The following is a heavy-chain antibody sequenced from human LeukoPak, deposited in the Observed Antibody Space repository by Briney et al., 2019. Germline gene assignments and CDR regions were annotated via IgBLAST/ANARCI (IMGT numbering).Heavy chain of an antibody. CDR1: GGSISSGSYY. D-gene: IGHD5-18*01. Sequence: PSETLSLTCTVSGGSISSGSYYWSWIRQPAGKGLEWIGRIYTSGSTNYNPSLKSRVTISLDTSKNQFSLKLSSVTAADTAVYYCAREDVGTAMVIYYFDYWGQGTLVTVSS. J-gene: IGHJ4*02. CDR3: AREDVGTAMVIYYFDY. V-gene: IGHV4-61*02. CDR2: IYTSGST.